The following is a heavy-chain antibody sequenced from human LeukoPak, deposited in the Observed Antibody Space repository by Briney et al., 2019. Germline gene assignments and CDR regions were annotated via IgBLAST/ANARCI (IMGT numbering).Heavy chain of an antibody. D-gene: IGHD6-19*01. J-gene: IGHJ4*02. CDR1: GGSISSGSYY. V-gene: IGHV4-61*02. Sequence: PSQTLSLTCTVSGGSISSGSYYWRWIRQPAGKGLEWIGRIYTSGSTNYNPSLKSRVTISVDTSKNQFSLKLSSVTAADTAVYYCAREQWLGRFDYWGQGTLVTVSS. CDR3: AREQWLGRFDY. CDR2: IYTSGST.